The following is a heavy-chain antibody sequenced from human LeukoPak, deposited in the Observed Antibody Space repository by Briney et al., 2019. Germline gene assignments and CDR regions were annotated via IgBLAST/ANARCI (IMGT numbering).Heavy chain of an antibody. CDR3: ARQTDYYDSSGYYIDAFDI. J-gene: IGHJ3*02. CDR1: GGSISSSSYY. Sequence: PSETLSLTCTVSGGSISSSSYYWGWIRQPPGTGLEWLGSIYYSGSTYYNPSLKSRVTISVDTSKNQFSLKLSSVTAADTAVYYCARQTDYYDSSGYYIDAFDIWGQGTMVTVSS. D-gene: IGHD3-22*01. CDR2: IYYSGST. V-gene: IGHV4-39*01.